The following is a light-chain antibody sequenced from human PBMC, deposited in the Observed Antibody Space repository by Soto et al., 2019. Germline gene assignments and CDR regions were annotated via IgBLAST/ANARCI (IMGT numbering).Light chain of an antibody. CDR2: GAS. V-gene: IGKV3-20*01. J-gene: IGKJ1*01. CDR3: QQYGGSAPWT. Sequence: EIVLTQPPGPLSVSPGDRVTLSCRASQTVNNNYLAWYQQKPGQAPRLLIYGASTPATGTPARFSGSGSGTHXXLTVSXLEPXXFAVYYCQQYGGSAPWTFGPGTKVDMK. CDR1: QTVNNNY.